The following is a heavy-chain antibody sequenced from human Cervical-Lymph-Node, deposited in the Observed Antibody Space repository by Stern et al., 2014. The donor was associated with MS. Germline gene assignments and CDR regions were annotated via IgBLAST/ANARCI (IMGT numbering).Heavy chain of an antibody. CDR2: IIPIFGTA. CDR3: ARGELKEGLVRGMDV. Sequence: DQLVESGAEVKKPGSSGKVSCKASGGTFSSYAISWVRQAPGQGLEWMGGIIPIFGTANYAQKVQGRVTITADESTSKAYMELSSLRSEDTAVYYCARGELKEGLVRGMDVWGQGTTVTVSS. CDR1: GGTFSSYA. V-gene: IGHV1-69*01. D-gene: IGHD1-26*01. J-gene: IGHJ6*02.